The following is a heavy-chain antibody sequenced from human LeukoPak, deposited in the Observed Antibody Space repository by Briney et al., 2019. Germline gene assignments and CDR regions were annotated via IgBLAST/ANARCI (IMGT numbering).Heavy chain of an antibody. V-gene: IGHV4-59*01. D-gene: IGHD1-14*01. CDR3: ARDQISINALDM. CDR1: GGSISSYY. CDR2: IYYSGST. J-gene: IGHJ3*02. Sequence: SETLSLTCTVSGGSISSYYWSWIRQPPGKGLEWIGYIYYSGSTNYNPSLKSRVTISVDTSKNQFPLKLRSVTAADTAVYYCARDQISINALDMWGQGTMVTVSS.